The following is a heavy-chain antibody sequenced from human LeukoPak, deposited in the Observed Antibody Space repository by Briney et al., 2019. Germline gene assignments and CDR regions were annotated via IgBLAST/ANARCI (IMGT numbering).Heavy chain of an antibody. CDR2: IYYSGRT. CDR1: GGSISSYY. J-gene: IGHJ4*02. D-gene: IGHD3-3*01. V-gene: IGHV4-59*08. CDR3: SRHGVGLVTKIYYFDC. Sequence: PSYTLSLTCPLSGGSISSYYLLEVRQPPGKGVAGVGYIYYSGRTNYNPSLQPRATKPVDTSKNQFSLPHSDVTAAGTAVYYLSRHGVGLVTKIYYFDCWGQGTLVSVSS.